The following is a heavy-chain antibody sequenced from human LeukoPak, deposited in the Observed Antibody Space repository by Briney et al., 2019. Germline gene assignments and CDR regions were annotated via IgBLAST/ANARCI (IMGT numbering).Heavy chain of an antibody. D-gene: IGHD6-19*01. CDR2: IYTSGST. Sequence: SETLSLTCTVSGGSISSYYWSWIRQPAGKGLEWIGRIYTSGSTNYNPSLKSRVTMSVDTSKNQISMKLSSVTAADTAVYYCAKGAGPPWFDPWGQGTLVTVSS. J-gene: IGHJ5*02. V-gene: IGHV4-4*07. CDR3: AKGAGPPWFDP. CDR1: GGSISSYY.